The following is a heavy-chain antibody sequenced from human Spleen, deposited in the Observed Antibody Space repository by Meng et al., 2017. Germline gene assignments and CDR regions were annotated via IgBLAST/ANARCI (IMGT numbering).Heavy chain of an antibody. CDR1: GGSITSSNW. D-gene: IGHD3-10*01. V-gene: IGHV4-4*02. Sequence: VPGLVTLSGTLSPPVAASGGSITSSNWCVWVRQSPTHGLEWIGEIFHSGSTSYNPSLSSRVTISVDKSKNQFSLKLSSVTAADTAVYYCAGRTISGGGDYWGQGTLVTVSS. J-gene: IGHJ4*02. CDR2: IFHSGST. CDR3: AGRTISGGGDY.